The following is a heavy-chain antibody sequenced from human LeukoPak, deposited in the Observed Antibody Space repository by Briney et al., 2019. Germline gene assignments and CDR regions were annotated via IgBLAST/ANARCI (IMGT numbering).Heavy chain of an antibody. CDR3: ARDTYGDDLDRYFDL. Sequence: PGGSLRLSCAASGFTFSSYAMHWVRQAPGKGLEYVSAISSNGGSTYYANSVKGRFTISRDNSKNTLYLQMGSLRAEDMAVYYWARDTYGDDLDRYFDLWGRGTLVTVSS. CDR1: GFTFSSYA. J-gene: IGHJ2*01. V-gene: IGHV3-64*01. D-gene: IGHD4-17*01. CDR2: ISSNGGST.